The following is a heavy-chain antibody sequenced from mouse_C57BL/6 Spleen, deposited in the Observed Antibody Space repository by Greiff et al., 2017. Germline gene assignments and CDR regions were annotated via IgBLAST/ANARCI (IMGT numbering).Heavy chain of an antibody. D-gene: IGHD2-5*01. V-gene: IGHV1-52*01. CDR2: IDPSDSET. Sequence: QVQLQQPGAELVRPGSSVKLSCKASGYTFTSYWMHWVKQRPIQGLEWIGNIDPSDSETHYNQKFKDKATLTVDKSSSTAYMQLSSLTSEDSAVYYCARGGSNHGGFAYGGQGTLVTVSA. CDR3: ARGGSNHGGFAY. CDR1: GYTFTSYW. J-gene: IGHJ3*01.